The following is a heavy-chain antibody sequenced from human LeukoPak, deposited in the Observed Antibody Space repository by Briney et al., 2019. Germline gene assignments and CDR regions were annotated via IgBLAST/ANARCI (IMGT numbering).Heavy chain of an antibody. CDR3: ARDYGDYAYYFDY. V-gene: IGHV4-39*01. J-gene: IGHJ4*02. D-gene: IGHD4-17*01. Sequence: SETLSLTCTVSGGSISSSSYYWGWIRQPPGKGLEWIGSIYYSGSTYYNPSHKSRVTISVDTSKNQFSLKLSSVTAADTAVYYCARDYGDYAYYFDYWGQGTLVTVSS. CDR2: IYYSGST. CDR1: GGSISSSSYY.